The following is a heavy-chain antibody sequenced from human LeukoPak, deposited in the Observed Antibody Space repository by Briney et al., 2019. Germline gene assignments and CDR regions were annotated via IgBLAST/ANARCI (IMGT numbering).Heavy chain of an antibody. J-gene: IGHJ4*02. CDR1: GGTFSSYA. CDR2: IIPIFGTA. V-gene: IGHV1-69*05. Sequence: ASVKVSCKASGGTFSSYAISWVRQAPGQGLEWMGGIIPIFGTANYAQKFQGRVTMTRNTSINTAYMELSRLRSDDTAVYYCARGLRGSPAFDYWGQGTLVTVSS. CDR3: ARGLRGSPAFDY. D-gene: IGHD2-2*01.